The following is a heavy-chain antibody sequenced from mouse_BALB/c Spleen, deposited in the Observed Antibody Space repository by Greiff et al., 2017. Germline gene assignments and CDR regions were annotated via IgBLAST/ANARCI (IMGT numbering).Heavy chain of an antibody. D-gene: IGHD1-1*01. CDR1: GFTFSSFG. J-gene: IGHJ4*01. CDR3: ARSWTTVGAHYAMDY. Sequence: EVQGVESGGGLVQPGGSRKLSCAASGFTFSSFGMHWVRQAPEKGLEWVAYISSGSSTIYYADTVKGRFTITRDNPKNTLFLQMTSLRSEDTAMYYCARSWTTVGAHYAMDYWGQGTSVTVSS. V-gene: IGHV5-17*02. CDR2: ISSGSSTI.